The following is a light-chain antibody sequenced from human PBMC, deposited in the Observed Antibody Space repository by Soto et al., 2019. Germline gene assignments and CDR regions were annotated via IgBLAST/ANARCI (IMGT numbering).Light chain of an antibody. CDR3: FSHRSGDYHL. CDR2: GVT. V-gene: IGLV2-14*01. J-gene: IGLJ1*01. Sequence: QSVLAQPASVSGSPGQSITISCTGTSSDIGAYNYVSWYQQYPGKAPKLMIYGVTNRPSGVSNRFSGSKTGNTASLTISGLQAEDEADYYCFSHRSGDYHLFGKGTKVTV. CDR1: SSDIGAYNY.